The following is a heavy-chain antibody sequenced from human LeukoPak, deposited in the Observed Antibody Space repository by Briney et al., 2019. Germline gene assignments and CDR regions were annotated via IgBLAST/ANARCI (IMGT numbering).Heavy chain of an antibody. V-gene: IGHV1-2*02. J-gene: IGHJ3*02. CDR3: AIFPGIVGATPLRNDAFDI. Sequence: ASVKVSCKASGYTFTNYYIHWVRQAPGQGLEWMGWINPYSGGANSTQKFQGRVTMTRDTSISTAYMELSRLRSDDTAVYYCAIFPGIVGATPLRNDAFDIWAQGTMVTVSS. CDR2: INPYSGGA. D-gene: IGHD1-26*01. CDR1: GYTFTNYY.